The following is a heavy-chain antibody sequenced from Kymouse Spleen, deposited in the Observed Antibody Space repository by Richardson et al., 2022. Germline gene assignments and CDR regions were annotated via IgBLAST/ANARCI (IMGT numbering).Heavy chain of an antibody. V-gene: IGHV3-9*01. J-gene: IGHJ4*02. CDR1: GFTFDDYA. D-gene: IGHD1-1*01. CDR3: AKDKSTGTTPYFDY. CDR2: ISWNSGSI. Sequence: EVQLVESGGGLVQPGRSLRLSCAASGFTFDDYAMHWVRQAPGKGLEWVSGISWNSGSIGYADSVKGRFTISRDNAKNSLYLQMNSLRAEDTALYYCAKDKSTGTTPYFDYWGQGTLVTVSS.